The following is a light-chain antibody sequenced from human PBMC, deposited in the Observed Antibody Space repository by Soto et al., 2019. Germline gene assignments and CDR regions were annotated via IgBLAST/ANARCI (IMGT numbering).Light chain of an antibody. Sequence: QSALTQPPSASGTPGQRVTISCSRSSSNIGSKTVNWYQQLLGTVPKLLIYNSYQRPSGVPDRFSGSKSGTSASLAISGLQSEDEADYYCAAWDASLNGYVFGAGTKVTVL. CDR1: SSNIGSKT. CDR3: AAWDASLNGYV. CDR2: NSY. V-gene: IGLV1-44*01. J-gene: IGLJ1*01.